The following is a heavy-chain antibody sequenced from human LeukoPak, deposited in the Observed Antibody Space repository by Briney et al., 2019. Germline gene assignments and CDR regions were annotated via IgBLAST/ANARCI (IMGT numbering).Heavy chain of an antibody. V-gene: IGHV3-30*18. D-gene: IGHD3-9*01. J-gene: IGHJ4*02. CDR1: GSTFSSYG. CDR3: EKADYDILTGYY. Sequence: GGSLRLSCAASGSTFSSYGMHWVRQAPGKGLDWVAVISYDGSNKYYADSVKGRFTISRDNSKNTLYLQMNSLRAEDTAVYYCEKADYDILTGYYWGQGTLVTVSS. CDR2: ISYDGSNK.